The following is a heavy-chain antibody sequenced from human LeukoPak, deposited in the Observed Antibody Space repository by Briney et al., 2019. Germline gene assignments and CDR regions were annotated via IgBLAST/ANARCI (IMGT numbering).Heavy chain of an antibody. CDR1: GFTFDDYA. Sequence: PGGSLRLSCAASGFTFDDYAMHWVRQAPGKGLEWVSGISWNSGSIGYADSVKGRFTISRDNAKNSLYLQMNSLRAEDTALYYCAKTTMSNWGQGTLVTVSS. CDR3: AKTTMSN. J-gene: IGHJ4*02. D-gene: IGHD1-14*01. V-gene: IGHV3-9*01. CDR2: ISWNSGSI.